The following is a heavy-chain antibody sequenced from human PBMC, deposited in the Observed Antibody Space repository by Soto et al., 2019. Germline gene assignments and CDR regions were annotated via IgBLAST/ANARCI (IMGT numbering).Heavy chain of an antibody. CDR3: ARGLLEDSSGWERHTYEDYYYGMDV. Sequence: QVQLVQSGAEVKKPGASVKVSCKASGYTFTGYYMHWVRQAPGQGLEWMGWINPNSGGTNYAQKFQGWVTITRDTSISTAYMELSRLRSDDTAVYYCARGLLEDSSGWERHTYEDYYYGMDVWGQGTTVTVSS. J-gene: IGHJ6*02. CDR1: GYTFTGYY. CDR2: INPNSGGT. V-gene: IGHV1-2*04. D-gene: IGHD6-19*01.